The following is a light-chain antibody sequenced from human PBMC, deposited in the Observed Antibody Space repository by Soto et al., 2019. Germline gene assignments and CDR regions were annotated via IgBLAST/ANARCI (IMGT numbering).Light chain of an antibody. CDR3: AAWDDSLNGYV. CDR1: SSNIGSNT. Sequence: QSVLTQPPSASGAPGQMVTISCSGSSSNIGSNTVTWYQQLPGTAPRLLIHSNNQRPSGVPDRFSGSKSGTSASLAISGLQSEDEADYYCAAWDDSLNGYVFGAGTKVTVL. V-gene: IGLV1-44*01. CDR2: SNN. J-gene: IGLJ1*01.